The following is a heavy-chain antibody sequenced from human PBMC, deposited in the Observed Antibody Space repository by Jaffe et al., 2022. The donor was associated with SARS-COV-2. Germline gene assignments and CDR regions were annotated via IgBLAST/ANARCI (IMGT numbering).Heavy chain of an antibody. CDR1: GGSISSGTYY. V-gene: IGHV4-61*02. CDR2: IYTSGST. Sequence: QVQLQESGPGLVKPSQTLSLTCTVSGGSISSGTYYWSWIRQPAGKGLEWIGRIYTSGSTNYNPSLKSRVTISVDTSKNHFSLRLSSMTAADTAVYYCATSRSGWDYFDYWGQGTLVTVSS. J-gene: IGHJ4*02. D-gene: IGHD6-19*01. CDR3: ATSRSGWDYFDY.